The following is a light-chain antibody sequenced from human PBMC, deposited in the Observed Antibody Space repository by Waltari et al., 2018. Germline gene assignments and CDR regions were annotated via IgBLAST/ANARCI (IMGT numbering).Light chain of an antibody. CDR3: QHYSSYLVT. J-gene: IGKJ4*01. CDR1: QSISGW. V-gene: IGKV1-5*01. Sequence: DILMTQSPSTLSASVGHRVTITCRASQSISGWLAWYQQQPGKAPKILISDVSSLESGVPSRFSGSGSGTKFTLTISSLQPDDFATYYCQHYSSYLVTFGEGTKVEI. CDR2: DVS.